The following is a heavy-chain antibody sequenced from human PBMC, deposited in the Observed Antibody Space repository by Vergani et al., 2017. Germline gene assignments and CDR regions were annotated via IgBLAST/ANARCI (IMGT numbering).Heavy chain of an antibody. CDR2: IYTTGST. Sequence: QVQLQESGPELVKPSQTLSLTCAVSGDSIFSGNYYWNWIRQPAENELEWIGRIYTTGSTDYNPSLKSRVTMSLDSSRSHFSLRLSSVTAADTAIYFCARGSTHWKQGGFDIWGQGTKVTVSS. CDR1: GDSIFSGNYY. V-gene: IGHV4-61*02. J-gene: IGHJ3*02. D-gene: IGHD1-1*01. CDR3: ARGSTHWKQGGFDI.